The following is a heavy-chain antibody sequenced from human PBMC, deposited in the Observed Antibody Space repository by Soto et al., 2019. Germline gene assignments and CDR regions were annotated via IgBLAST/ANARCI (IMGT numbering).Heavy chain of an antibody. V-gene: IGHV3-49*03. J-gene: IGHJ6*03. Sequence: GGSLRLSCTASGFNFGDYAISWFRQAPGKGLEWVGFIRSKAYGGTTEYAASVKGRFTISRDDSKSIAYLQMNSLKTEDTAVYYCTREGGFLYYYYMDVWGKGTTVTVSS. CDR1: GFNFGDYA. D-gene: IGHD1-26*01. CDR3: TREGGFLYYYYMDV. CDR2: IRSKAYGGTT.